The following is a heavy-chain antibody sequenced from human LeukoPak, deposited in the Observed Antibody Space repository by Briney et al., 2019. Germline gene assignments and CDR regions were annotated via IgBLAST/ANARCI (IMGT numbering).Heavy chain of an antibody. CDR2: ISGSGGST. D-gene: IGHD6-13*01. J-gene: IGHJ4*02. V-gene: IGHV3-23*01. CDR3: AKSSIAAAGKRYYFDY. CDR1: GFTFSSYA. Sequence: GGSLRLSCAASGFTFSSYAMSWVRQAPGKGLEWVSAISGSGGSTYYADSVKGRFTISRDNSKNTLYLQMNSLRAEDTAVYYCAKSSIAAAGKRYYFDYWGQGTLVTVSS.